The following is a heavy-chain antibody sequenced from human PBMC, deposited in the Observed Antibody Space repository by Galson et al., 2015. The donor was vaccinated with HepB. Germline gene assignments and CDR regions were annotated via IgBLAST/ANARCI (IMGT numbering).Heavy chain of an antibody. D-gene: IGHD3-22*01. V-gene: IGHV3-53*01. CDR2: IYSGGST. J-gene: IGHJ4*02. CDR1: GFTVSSNY. Sequence: SLRLSCAASGFTVSSNYMSWVRQAPGKGLEWVSVIYSGGSTYYADSVKGRFTISRDNSKNTLYLQMNSLRAEDTAVYYCARVDYYDSSGLDYWGQGTLVTVSS. CDR3: ARVDYYDSSGLDY.